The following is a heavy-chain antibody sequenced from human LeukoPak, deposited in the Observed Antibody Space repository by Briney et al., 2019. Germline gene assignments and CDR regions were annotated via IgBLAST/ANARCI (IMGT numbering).Heavy chain of an antibody. Sequence: PGGSLRLSCAASGFTFSSYAMSCVRQAPGKGLEWVSAISGSGGSTYYADSVKGRFTISRDNSKNTLYLQMNGLRSEEPAVYYCAKDGLVWFGELDWGQGTLVTVSS. CDR3: AKDGLVWFGELD. D-gene: IGHD3-10*01. CDR2: ISGSGGST. J-gene: IGHJ4*02. CDR1: GFTFSSYA. V-gene: IGHV3-23*01.